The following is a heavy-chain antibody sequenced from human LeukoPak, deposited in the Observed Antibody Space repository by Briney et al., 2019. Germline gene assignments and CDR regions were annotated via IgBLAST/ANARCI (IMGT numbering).Heavy chain of an antibody. J-gene: IGHJ3*02. D-gene: IGHD1-26*01. CDR2: ISGSGGST. Sequence: GGSLRLSCAASGFTFSSYAMSWVRQAPGKGLEWVSAISGSGGSTYYADSVKGRFTISRDNSKNTLYLQMNSLRAEDTAVYYCAKDPVDSGSYRRGGRGDAFDIWGQGTMVTVSS. CDR3: AKDPVDSGSYRRGGRGDAFDI. CDR1: GFTFSSYA. V-gene: IGHV3-23*01.